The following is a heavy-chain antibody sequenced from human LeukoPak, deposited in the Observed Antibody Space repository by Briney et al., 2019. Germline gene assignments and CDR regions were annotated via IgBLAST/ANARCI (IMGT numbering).Heavy chain of an antibody. CDR3: ARGVRGSNFDY. CDR2: ISGTGGTT. J-gene: IGHJ4*02. Sequence: GGSLGLSCEASGFTFSDSYMSWIRQAPGKGLEWVSCISGTGGTTYADSVKGRFTVSRDNAKKSLYLQMNSLRAEDTAVYYCARGVRGSNFDYWGQGTLVTVSS. CDR1: GFTFSDSY. D-gene: IGHD3-16*02. V-gene: IGHV3-11*01.